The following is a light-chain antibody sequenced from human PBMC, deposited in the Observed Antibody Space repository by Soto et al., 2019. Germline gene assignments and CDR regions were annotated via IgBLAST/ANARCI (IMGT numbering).Light chain of an antibody. J-gene: IGLJ2*01. CDR2: DND. V-gene: IGLV1-51*01. CDR3: GAWDSSLSGVV. CDR1: SSNIGNNY. Sequence: QSVLTQPPSVSAAPGQKVTISCSGSSSNIGNNYVSWYQQVPGTAPKLLIHDNDKRPSGIPDRFSVSKSGTSATLGITGLQTGDEADYYCGAWDSSLSGVVFGGGTKLTVL.